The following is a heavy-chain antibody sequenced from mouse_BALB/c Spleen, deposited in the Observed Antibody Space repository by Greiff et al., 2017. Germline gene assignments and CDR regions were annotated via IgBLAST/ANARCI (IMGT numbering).Heavy chain of an antibody. CDR3: ARNSGLGKGDCFAY. CDR1: GFSLTSYG. Sequence: VQLVESGPGLVQPSQSLSITCTVSGFSLTSYGVHWVRQSPGKGLEWLGVIWSGGSTDYNAAFISRLSISKDNSKSQVFFKMNSLQADDTAIYYCARNSGLGKGDCFAYWGQGTLVTVSA. V-gene: IGHV2-4-1*01. J-gene: IGHJ3*01. CDR2: IWSGGST. D-gene: IGHD3-3*01.